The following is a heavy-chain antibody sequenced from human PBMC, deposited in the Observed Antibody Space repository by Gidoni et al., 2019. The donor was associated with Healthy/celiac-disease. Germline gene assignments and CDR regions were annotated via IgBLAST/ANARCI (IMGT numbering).Heavy chain of an antibody. V-gene: IGHV3-7*01. CDR1: GFTFSSYW. J-gene: IGHJ4*02. CDR3: ARDSIVVVTAHFDY. D-gene: IGHD2-21*02. Sequence: EVQLVESGGGLVQPGGSLRLSCAASGFTFSSYWMSWVRQAPGKGLEWVANIKQDGSEKYYVDSVKGRFTISRDNAKNSLYLQMNSLRAEDTAVYYCARDSIVVVTAHFDYWGQGTLVTVSS. CDR2: IKQDGSEK.